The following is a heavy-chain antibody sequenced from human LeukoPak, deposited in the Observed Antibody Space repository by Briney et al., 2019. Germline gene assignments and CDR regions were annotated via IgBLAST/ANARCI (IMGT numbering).Heavy chain of an antibody. D-gene: IGHD6-19*01. CDR2: IYYTGTT. V-gene: IGHV4-59*01. CDR1: GGSIRDFY. J-gene: IGHJ6*03. Sequence: SETLSLTCSVSGGSIRDFYWTWIRQPPGKGLEWIGYIYYTGTTNYSPSLRGRVIMSVDTSRNQFSLNLTSVTPADTAVYFCARLGDEIAVSGLKYYHYSHTDVWGSGTTVAGSS. CDR3: ARLGDEIAVSGLKYYHYSHTDV.